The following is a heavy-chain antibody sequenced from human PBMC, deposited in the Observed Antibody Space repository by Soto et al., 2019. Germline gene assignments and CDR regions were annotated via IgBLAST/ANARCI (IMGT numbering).Heavy chain of an antibody. J-gene: IGHJ5*02. CDR1: GDSITSIYH. CDR2: IYHTGTT. D-gene: IGHD4-4*01. V-gene: IGHV4-38-2*02. Sequence: PSETLSLTCAVSGDSITSIYHWAWIRQSPGRGLEWVASIYHTGTTYYNPSLKSRVTISVDTSKNHFSLNLRSVTAADSAVYYCARDITVTRRTTYNWFDPWGQGTLVTVSS. CDR3: ARDITVTRRTTYNWFDP.